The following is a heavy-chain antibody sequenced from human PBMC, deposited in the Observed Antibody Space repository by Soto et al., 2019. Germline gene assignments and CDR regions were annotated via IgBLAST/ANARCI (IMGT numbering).Heavy chain of an antibody. CDR3: AKDLHYYDSSGYYPYYFDY. V-gene: IGHV3-23*01. Sequence: GGSLRLSCAASGFTFSSYAMSWVRQAPGKGLEWVSAISGSGGSTYYADSVKGRFTISRDNSKNTLYLQMNSLRAEDTAVYYCAKDLHYYDSSGYYPYYFDYWGQGTLVTVSS. J-gene: IGHJ4*02. CDR1: GFTFSSYA. CDR2: ISGSGGST. D-gene: IGHD3-22*01.